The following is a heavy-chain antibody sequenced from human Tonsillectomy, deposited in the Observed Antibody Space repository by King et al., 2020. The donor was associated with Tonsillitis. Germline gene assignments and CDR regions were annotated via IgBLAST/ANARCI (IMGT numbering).Heavy chain of an antibody. V-gene: IGHV3-74*01. CDR3: ARDCGEWNVVSGMDV. CDR2: INGEGSSL. J-gene: IGHJ6*02. CDR1: GSNFRSYW. D-gene: IGHD2-15*01. Sequence: VQLVESGGGLVQPGGSLRLDCTASGSNFRSYWMHWVRQAPGKGLVWVSRINGEGSSLRHADFAKGRLTITRDNAKNMVYLQMDSLRVEDTAVYYCARDCGEWNVVSGMDVWGQGTTVIVS.